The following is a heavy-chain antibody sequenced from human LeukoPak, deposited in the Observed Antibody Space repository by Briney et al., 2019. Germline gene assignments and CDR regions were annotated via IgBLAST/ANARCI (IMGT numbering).Heavy chain of an antibody. CDR1: GGSFSGYY. Sequence: SETLSLTCAVYGGSFSGYYWSWIRQPPGKGLEWIGEINHSGSTNYNPSLKSRVTISVDTSKIQFSLKLSYVTSADTAVYYCARYYGSGNYYMDVWGKGTTVTVSS. J-gene: IGHJ6*03. CDR2: INHSGST. V-gene: IGHV4-34*01. D-gene: IGHD3-10*01. CDR3: ARYYGSGNYYMDV.